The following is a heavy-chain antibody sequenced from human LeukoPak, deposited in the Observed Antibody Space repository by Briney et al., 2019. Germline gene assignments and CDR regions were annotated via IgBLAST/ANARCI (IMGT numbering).Heavy chain of an antibody. Sequence: PSETLSLTCAVSGGSISSSNWWSWVRQPPGKGLEWIGEIYHSGSTNYNPSLKSRVTISVDKSKNQFSLKLSSVTAADTAVYYCARDRDLRYYYYGMDVWGQGTTVTVSS. J-gene: IGHJ6*02. CDR2: IYHSGST. CDR3: ARDRDLRYYYYGMDV. V-gene: IGHV4-4*02. CDR1: GGSISSSNW.